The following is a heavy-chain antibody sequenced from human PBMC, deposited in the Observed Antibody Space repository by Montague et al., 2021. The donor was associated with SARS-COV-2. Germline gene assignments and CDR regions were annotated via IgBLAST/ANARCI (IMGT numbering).Heavy chain of an antibody. CDR3: ARDDFRGDFDC. D-gene: IGHD2/OR15-2a*01. J-gene: IGHJ4*02. Sequence: TLSLTCTVSGDSITSDVSYWSWIRQPAGKGLEWIGRIYTTGSTNYNPSLESRLTISLDTSKNQFSLKLSSVTAADTAVYYCARDDFRGDFDCGAQGTLVTVSS. CDR2: IYTTGST. V-gene: IGHV4-61*02. CDR1: GDSITSDVSY.